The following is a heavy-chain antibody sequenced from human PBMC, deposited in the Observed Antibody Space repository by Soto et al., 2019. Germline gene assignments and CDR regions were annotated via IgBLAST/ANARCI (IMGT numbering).Heavy chain of an antibody. CDR3: ARAIRRATRVYYYYMDV. J-gene: IGHJ6*03. V-gene: IGHV1-8*01. Sequence: QVQLVQSGAEVKKPGASVKVSCKASGYTFTSYDINWVRQATGQGLEWMGWMNPNSGNTGYAQKFQGRVTMTRNTPISTAYMELSSLRSEGTAVYYCARAIRRATRVYYYYMDVWGKGTTVTVSS. D-gene: IGHD2-15*01. CDR2: MNPNSGNT. CDR1: GYTFTSYD.